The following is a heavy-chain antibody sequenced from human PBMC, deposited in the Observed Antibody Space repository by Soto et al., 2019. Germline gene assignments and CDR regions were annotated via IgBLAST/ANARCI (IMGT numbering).Heavy chain of an antibody. CDR2: IHHTGRT. Sequence: QVQLQESGPGLVKPSGTLSLTCIVSGDSIISISHWWSWVRQPPGKGLEWIGEIHHTGRTNYNPSLKGRVTMSVDTSKNQFSLQLNSVTDADTAVYHCARGRDYIWGDWGRGTLVIVSS. CDR3: ARGRDYIWGD. J-gene: IGHJ4*02. CDR1: GDSIISISHW. V-gene: IGHV4-4*02. D-gene: IGHD3-16*01.